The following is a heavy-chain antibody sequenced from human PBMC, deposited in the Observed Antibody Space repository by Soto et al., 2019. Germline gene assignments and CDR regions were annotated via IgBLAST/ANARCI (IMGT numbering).Heavy chain of an antibody. Sequence: PSETLSLTCTVSGGSISSYYWSWIRQPPGKGLEWIGYIYYSGSTNYNPSLKSRVTISVDTSKNQFSLKLSSVTAADTAAYYCARVRSIAAPGYYYYGMDVWGQGTTVTVSS. D-gene: IGHD6-6*01. CDR3: ARVRSIAAPGYYYYGMDV. CDR1: GGSISSYY. CDR2: IYYSGST. J-gene: IGHJ6*02. V-gene: IGHV4-59*01.